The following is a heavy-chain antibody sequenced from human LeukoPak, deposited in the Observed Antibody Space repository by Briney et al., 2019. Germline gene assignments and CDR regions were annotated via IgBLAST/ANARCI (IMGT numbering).Heavy chain of an antibody. Sequence: AGSLRLSCAASGFTFSSYAMSWVRQAPGKGLEWVSTIRGSGGGTYYADSVKGRFTISRDNSKNTLYLQMNSLRDEDTALYYCAKAGIGVVGYFDYWGQGTLVTVSS. CDR2: IRGSGGGT. CDR3: AKAGIGVVGYFDY. D-gene: IGHD6-19*01. V-gene: IGHV3-23*01. J-gene: IGHJ4*02. CDR1: GFTFSSYA.